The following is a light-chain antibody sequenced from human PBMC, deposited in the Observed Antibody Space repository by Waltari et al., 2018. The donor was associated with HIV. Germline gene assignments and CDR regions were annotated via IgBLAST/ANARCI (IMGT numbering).Light chain of an antibody. Sequence: VMTQSPATLSVSPGDRATLSCRASQTVSTNLAWYQQKPGQAPRPLIYDAATRATGIPARFSGSGSGTEFTLTITSLQSEDSAIYYCQQYNNWPPWTFGQGTKVEIK. J-gene: IGKJ1*01. CDR3: QQYNNWPPWT. V-gene: IGKV3-15*01. CDR1: QTVSTN. CDR2: DAA.